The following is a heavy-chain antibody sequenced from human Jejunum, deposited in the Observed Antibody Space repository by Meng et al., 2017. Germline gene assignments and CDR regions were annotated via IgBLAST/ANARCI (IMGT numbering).Heavy chain of an antibody. CDR2: ISKSGDSA. J-gene: IGHJ4*02. D-gene: IGHD6-13*01. Sequence: GESLKISCVGSGFTFRSYAMNWVRQAPGKGLEWVSVISKSGDSADYADSVKGRFTISRDNSKNTLYLKMHSLRAEDTAIYHCAIDSSIGSAGRFCWGQGTLVTVSS. CDR3: AIDSSIGSAGRFC. V-gene: IGHV3-23*01. CDR1: GFTFRSYA.